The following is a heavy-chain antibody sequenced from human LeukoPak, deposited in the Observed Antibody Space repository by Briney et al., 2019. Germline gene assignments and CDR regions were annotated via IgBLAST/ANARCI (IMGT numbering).Heavy chain of an antibody. D-gene: IGHD3-16*02. J-gene: IGHJ4*02. CDR3: AKDFKRYDYVWGSYRYSEPEYYFDY. CDR1: GFTFSSYG. Sequence: TGGSLRLSCAASGFTFSSYGMSWVRQAPGKGLEWVSAISGSGGSTYYADSVKGLFTISRDNSKNTLYLQMTSLRAEDTAVYYCAKDFKRYDYVWGSYRYSEPEYYFDYWGQGALVTVSS. CDR2: ISGSGGST. V-gene: IGHV3-23*01.